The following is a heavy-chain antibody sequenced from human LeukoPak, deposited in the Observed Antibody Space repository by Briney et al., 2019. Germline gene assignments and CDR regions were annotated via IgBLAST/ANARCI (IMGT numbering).Heavy chain of an antibody. V-gene: IGHV3-23*01. D-gene: IGHD6-19*01. CDR2: ISGSGGST. CDR3: AKEDGSGWFWGYFDY. Sequence: GGSLRLSCAASGFTFSSYAMRWVRQAPGQGLEWVSAISGSGGSTYYADSVKGRFTISRDNSKNTLYLQMNSLRAEDTAVYYCAKEDGSGWFWGYFDYWGQGTLVTVSS. J-gene: IGHJ4*02. CDR1: GFTFSSYA.